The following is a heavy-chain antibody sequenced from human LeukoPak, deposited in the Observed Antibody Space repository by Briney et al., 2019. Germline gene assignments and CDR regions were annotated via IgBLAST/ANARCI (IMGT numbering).Heavy chain of an antibody. Sequence: PGGSLRLSCAASGFTFSSYGMHWVRQAPGKGLEWVSVISYDGTNKYYADSVKGRFTISRDNSKNTLYLQMNSLKTEDTALYYCAKGRWTGSSGSTIDYWGQGTLVTVSS. CDR3: AKGRWTGSSGSTIDY. J-gene: IGHJ4*02. CDR1: GFTFSSYG. CDR2: ISYDGTNK. D-gene: IGHD3-22*01. V-gene: IGHV3-30*19.